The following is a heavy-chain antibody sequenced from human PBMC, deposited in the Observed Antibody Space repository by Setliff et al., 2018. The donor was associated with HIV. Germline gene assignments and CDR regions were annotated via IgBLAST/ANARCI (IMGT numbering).Heavy chain of an antibody. Sequence: GGSLRLSCAASGFTFSSYASGWVRQAPGKGLEWVSAISGSGGSTYYADPVKGRFTISSDNSKNTLYLQMNSLRAEDTAVYYCAKDLDIVVVPAAPDAFDIWGQGTMVTVSS. CDR3: AKDLDIVVVPAAPDAFDI. J-gene: IGHJ3*02. CDR1: GFTFSSYA. CDR2: ISGSGGST. V-gene: IGHV3-23*01. D-gene: IGHD2-2*03.